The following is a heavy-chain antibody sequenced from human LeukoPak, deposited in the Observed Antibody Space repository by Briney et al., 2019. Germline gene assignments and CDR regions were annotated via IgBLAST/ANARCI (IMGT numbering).Heavy chain of an antibody. CDR2: IHDSGST. CDR1: GDSISSGGYS. V-gene: IGHV4-30-4*07. D-gene: IGHD2-15*01. CDR3: ASRQYCSGGSCYGLGDAFDI. Sequence: KASETLSLTCAVSGDSISSGGYSWSWIRQTPGKGLEWIAYIHDSGSTYNNPSLKSRLSISVDTSKNQFSLKLSSVTAADTAVYYCASRQYCSGGSCYGLGDAFDIWGQGTMVTVSS. J-gene: IGHJ3*02.